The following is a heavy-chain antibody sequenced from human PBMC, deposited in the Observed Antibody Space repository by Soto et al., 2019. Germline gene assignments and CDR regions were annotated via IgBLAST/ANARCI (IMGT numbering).Heavy chain of an antibody. CDR1: GGTFSSYA. CDR3: ATTYYYGSGRSAAFDI. CDR2: IIPIFGTA. V-gene: IGHV1-69*01. J-gene: IGHJ3*02. D-gene: IGHD3-10*01. Sequence: QVQLVQSGAEVKKPGSSVKVSCKASGGTFSSYAISWVRQAPGQGLEWMGGIIPIFGTAHYAQKFQGRVTITADESTSTAYMELSSLRSEDTAVYSCATTYYYGSGRSAAFDIWGQGTMVTVSS.